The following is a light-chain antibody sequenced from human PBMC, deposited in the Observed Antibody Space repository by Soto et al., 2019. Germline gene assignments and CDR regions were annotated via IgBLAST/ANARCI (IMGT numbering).Light chain of an antibody. V-gene: IGKV1-27*01. J-gene: IGKJ4*01. CDR2: GAS. CDR1: QGIDIY. Sequence: DIQLTQSPSSLSASVGDRVTITCRASQGIDIYLAWYQQKPGKVPKLLIYGASTVQSGVPSRFSGSGSGTDFTLTISSLQPEDVATYYCQIYNSAPPQFTFGGGTKVEIK. CDR3: QIYNSAPPQFT.